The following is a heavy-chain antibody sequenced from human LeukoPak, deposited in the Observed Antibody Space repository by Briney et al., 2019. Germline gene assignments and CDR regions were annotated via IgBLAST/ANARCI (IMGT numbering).Heavy chain of an antibody. D-gene: IGHD1-14*01. CDR3: ARDPSEGIPD. J-gene: IGHJ4*02. Sequence: PSETLSITCTVSGGSISSYHWSWIRQPAGKGLEWIGRIYTSGSTNYDPSLKSPVTISVDTSKNQFSLKLSSVTAADTAVYYCARDPSEGIPDWGQGTLVTVSS. V-gene: IGHV4-4*07. CDR1: GGSISSYH. CDR2: IYTSGST.